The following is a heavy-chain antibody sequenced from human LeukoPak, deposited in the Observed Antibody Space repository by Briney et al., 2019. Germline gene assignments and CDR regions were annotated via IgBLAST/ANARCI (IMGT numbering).Heavy chain of an antibody. CDR3: ASIPRYSSSWYGNYYYGMDV. J-gene: IGHJ6*02. V-gene: IGHV4-34*01. D-gene: IGHD6-13*01. Sequence: SETLSLTCAVSGGSFSGYYWSWIRQPPGKGLEWIGEINLSGSTTYNPSLKSRVTISVDTSKNQSSPTLCSVTAADTAVYYCASIPRYSSSWYGNYYYGMDVWGQGTTVTVSS. CDR1: GGSFSGYY. CDR2: INLSGST.